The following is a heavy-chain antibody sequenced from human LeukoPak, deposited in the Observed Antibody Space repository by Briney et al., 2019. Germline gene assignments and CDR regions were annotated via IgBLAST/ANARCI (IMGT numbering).Heavy chain of an antibody. J-gene: IGHJ4*02. CDR2: IKKDGSEK. CDR3: ARLLVYNSGGEAFDY. CDR1: GFTFSRYW. V-gene: IGHV3-7*01. Sequence: VGSLRLSCAASGFTFSRYWMSWVRQAPGKGLEWVANIKKDGSEKYYVDSVKGRFTISRDNAKNSLYLQMNSLRAEDTAVYYCARLLVYNSGGEAFDYWGPGTLVTVSS. D-gene: IGHD3-10*01.